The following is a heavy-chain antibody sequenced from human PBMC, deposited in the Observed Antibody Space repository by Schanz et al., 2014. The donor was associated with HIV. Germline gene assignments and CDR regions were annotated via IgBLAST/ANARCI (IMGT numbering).Heavy chain of an antibody. CDR2: INPNSGGT. D-gene: IGHD3-9*01. Sequence: QVQLVQSGAEVKKPGASVKVSCKASGYTFTGYYMHWVRQAPGQGLEWMGWINPNSGGTNYAQKFQGRVTMTSDTSTSPVYMELYSLTSEDTAVYYCARGVDILTAFDYWDQGTLVVVSS. CDR3: ARGVDILTAFDY. V-gene: IGHV1-2*02. CDR1: GYTFTGYY. J-gene: IGHJ4*02.